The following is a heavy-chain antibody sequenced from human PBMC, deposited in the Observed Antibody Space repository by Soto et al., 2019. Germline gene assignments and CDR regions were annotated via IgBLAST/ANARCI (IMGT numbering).Heavy chain of an antibody. J-gene: IGHJ6*02. CDR2: ISGSGDNR. CDR3: AKLGWQRSRQVGEA. D-gene: IGHD5-12*01. CDR1: GFSFREYA. Sequence: EVQLLESGGGLVQPGESLRLSCAASGFSFREYAMSWVRQAPGKGLEWLSSISGSGDNRYYADSVKGRFTNSRANSKNTLYQQMNSLRAEDTAVYYCAKLGWQRSRQVGEAWGQGTTVIVSS. V-gene: IGHV3-23*01.